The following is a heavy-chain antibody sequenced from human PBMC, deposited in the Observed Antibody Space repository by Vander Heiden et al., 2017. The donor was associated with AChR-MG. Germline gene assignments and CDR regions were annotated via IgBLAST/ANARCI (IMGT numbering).Heavy chain of an antibody. CDR2: IKQDGSEI. CDR1: GFTFSSHW. J-gene: IGHJ4*02. Sequence: EVQLVESGGGLVQPGGSLRLSCAASGFTFSSHWLSWVRQAPGKGLEWVANIKQDGSEIYYVGSVQGRFTISRDNAKNSLYLQMNSLRAEDTAVYHCAFGSNWDYFDYWGQGTLVSVSS. D-gene: IGHD6-13*01. CDR3: AFGSNWDYFDY. V-gene: IGHV3-7*01.